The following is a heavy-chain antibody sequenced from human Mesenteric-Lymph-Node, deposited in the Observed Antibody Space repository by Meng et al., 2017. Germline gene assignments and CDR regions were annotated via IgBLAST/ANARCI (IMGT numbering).Heavy chain of an antibody. J-gene: IGHJ5*01. V-gene: IGHV4-4*07. D-gene: IGHD2-15*01. CDR2: IYTSGST. CDR3: ARDHGSGNWFYY. CDR1: GGSISSYY. Sequence: SETLSLTCTVSGGSISSYYWSWIRQPAGKGLEWIGRIYTSGSTNYNPSLKSRVTISVDTSKNQFSLKLSSVTAADTAVYYCARDHGSGNWFYYWALGTLVTVSS.